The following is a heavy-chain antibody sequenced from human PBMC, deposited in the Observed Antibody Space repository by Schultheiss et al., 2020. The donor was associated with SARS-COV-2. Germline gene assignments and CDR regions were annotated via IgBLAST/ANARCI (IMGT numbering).Heavy chain of an antibody. CDR1: GGSFSGYY. D-gene: IGHD3-3*01. Sequence: SETLSLTCAVYGGSFSGYYWSWIRQPPGKGLEWIGEINHSGSTNYNPSLKSRVTISVDTSKNQFSLKLSSVTAADTAVYYCARGFRSGYFWDWGQGTLVTVSS. J-gene: IGHJ4*02. CDR2: INHSGST. CDR3: ARGFRSGYFWD. V-gene: IGHV4-34*01.